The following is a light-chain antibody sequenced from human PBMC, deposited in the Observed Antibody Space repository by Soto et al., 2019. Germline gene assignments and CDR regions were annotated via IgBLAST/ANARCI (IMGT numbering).Light chain of an antibody. CDR2: AAS. Sequence: IGVTQSPYSLSASTGDRVTITCRASQGISSYLAWYQQKPGKAPKLLIYAASTLQSGVPSRFSGSGSGTDFTLTISSLEPEDFAVYYCQQRINWLTFGGGAMVDVK. CDR3: QQRINWLT. V-gene: IGKV1-8*01. CDR1: QGISSY. J-gene: IGKJ4*01.